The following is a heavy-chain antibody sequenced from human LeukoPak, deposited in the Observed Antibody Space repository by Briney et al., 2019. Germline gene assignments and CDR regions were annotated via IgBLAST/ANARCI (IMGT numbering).Heavy chain of an antibody. CDR2: ISYDGSSK. Sequence: GGSLRLSCAASGFTFSSYAMHWVRQAPGKGLEWVAVISYDGSSKYYADSVKGRFTISRDNSKNTLYLQMNSLRAEDTAVYYCAREGRAYYFDYWGQGTLVTVSS. CDR3: AREGRAYYFDY. CDR1: GFTFSSYA. D-gene: IGHD2-15*01. V-gene: IGHV3-30-3*01. J-gene: IGHJ4*02.